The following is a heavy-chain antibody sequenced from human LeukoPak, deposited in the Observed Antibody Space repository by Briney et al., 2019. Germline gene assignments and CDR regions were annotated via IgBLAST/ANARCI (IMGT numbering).Heavy chain of an antibody. V-gene: IGHV1-46*01. CDR3: ARLPVGAIYFDDY. CDR1: GYTFTSYY. Sequence: ASVKVSCKASGYTFTSYYMHWVRQAPGQGLEWMGIINPSGGSTSYAQKFQGRVTMTRNMSTSTVYMDLSSLRSEDTAVYYCARLPVGAIYFDDYWGQGTLVTVSS. J-gene: IGHJ4*02. D-gene: IGHD1-26*01. CDR2: INPSGGST.